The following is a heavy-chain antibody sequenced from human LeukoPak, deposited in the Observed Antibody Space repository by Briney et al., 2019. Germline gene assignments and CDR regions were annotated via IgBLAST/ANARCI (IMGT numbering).Heavy chain of an antibody. V-gene: IGHV1-18*04. CDR2: ISAYNGNT. Sequence: GASVKVSCKASGYTFTGYYMHWVRQAPGQGLEWMGWISAYNGNTNYAQKLQGRVTMTTDTSTSTAYMELRSLRSDDTAVYYCARTEGERYFDWLFQRRYYFDYWGQGTLVTVSS. CDR1: GYTFTGYY. D-gene: IGHD3-9*01. J-gene: IGHJ4*02. CDR3: ARTEGERYFDWLFQRRYYFDY.